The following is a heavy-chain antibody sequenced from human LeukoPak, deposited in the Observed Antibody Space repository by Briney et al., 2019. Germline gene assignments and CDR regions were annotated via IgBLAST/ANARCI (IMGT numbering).Heavy chain of an antibody. D-gene: IGHD2-15*01. J-gene: IGHJ5*02. V-gene: IGHV1-3*01. CDR1: GYTFTSYD. CDR3: ARETTPVVVVAAANWFDP. Sequence: ASVTVSCKASGYTFTSYDINWVRQATGQRLEWMGWINAGNGNTKYSQKFQGRVTITRDTSASTAYMELSSLRSEDTAVYYCARETTPVVVVAAANWFDPWGQGTLVTVSS. CDR2: INAGNGNT.